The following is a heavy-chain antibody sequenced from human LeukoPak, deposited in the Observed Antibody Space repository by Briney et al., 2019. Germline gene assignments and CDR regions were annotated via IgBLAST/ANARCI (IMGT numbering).Heavy chain of an antibody. CDR3: ARDQGAGSELDY. Sequence: ASVTVSCTASGYTFTSYAMHWVRQAPGQRLEWMGWINAGNGNTKYSQKFQGRVTITRDTSASTAYMELSSLRSEDTAVYYCARDQGAGSELDYWGQGTLVTVSS. V-gene: IGHV1-3*01. CDR1: GYTFTSYA. J-gene: IGHJ4*02. D-gene: IGHD6-19*01. CDR2: INAGNGNT.